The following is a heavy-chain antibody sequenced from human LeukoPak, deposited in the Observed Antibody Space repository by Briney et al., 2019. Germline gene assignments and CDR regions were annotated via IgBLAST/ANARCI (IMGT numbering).Heavy chain of an antibody. CDR2: ISSSGSTI. D-gene: IGHD3-22*01. V-gene: IGHV3-11*01. CDR3: ARDEAPDYYDSSGYYSAGMDV. Sequence: GGSLRLSCAASGFTFRDYYMSWIRQAPGKGLERVSYISSSGSTIYYADSVKGRFTISRDNAKNSLYLQMNSLRAEDTAVYYCARDEAPDYYDSSGYYSAGMDVWGQGTTVTVSS. CDR1: GFTFRDYY. J-gene: IGHJ6*02.